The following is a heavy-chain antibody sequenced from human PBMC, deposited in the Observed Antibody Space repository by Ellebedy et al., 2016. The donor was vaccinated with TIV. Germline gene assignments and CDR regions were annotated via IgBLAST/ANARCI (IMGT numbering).Heavy chain of an antibody. CDR3: AKDGSLRYFDWFGDY. CDR2: ISGSSGST. J-gene: IGHJ4*02. Sequence: GESLKISCAASGFTFSSYAMSWVRQAPGKGLEWVSVISGSSGSTYYADSVKGRFTISRDNSKNTLYLQMDSLRAEDTAVYYCAKDGSLRYFDWFGDYWGQGTPVTVSS. V-gene: IGHV3-23*01. CDR1: GFTFSSYA. D-gene: IGHD3-9*01.